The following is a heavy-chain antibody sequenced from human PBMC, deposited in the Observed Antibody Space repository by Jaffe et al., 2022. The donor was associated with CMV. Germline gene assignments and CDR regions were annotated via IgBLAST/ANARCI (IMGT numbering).Heavy chain of an antibody. V-gene: IGHV4-4*02. J-gene: IGHJ3*02. CDR2: IYHSGST. CDR3: ASTGDTAMAAISLNDAFDI. D-gene: IGHD5-18*01. Sequence: QVQLQESGPGLVKPSGTLSLTCAVSGGSISSSNWWSWVRQPPGKGLEWIGEIYHSGSTNYNPSLKSRVTISVDKSKNQFSLKLSSVTAADTAVYYCASTGDTAMAAISLNDAFDIWGQGTMVTVSS. CDR1: GGSISSSNW.